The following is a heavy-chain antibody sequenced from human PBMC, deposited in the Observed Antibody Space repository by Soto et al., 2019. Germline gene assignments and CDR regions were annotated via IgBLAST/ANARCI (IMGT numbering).Heavy chain of an antibody. Sequence: PSETLSLTCTVSGASINSGDYYWSWIRQPPGKGLEWIGYIYYSGSTNYNPSLKSRVTISVDTSKNQFSLKLSSVTAADTAVYYCARRVYCSGGSCYSQGWFDPWGQGTLVTVSS. J-gene: IGHJ5*02. D-gene: IGHD2-15*01. CDR3: ARRVYCSGGSCYSQGWFDP. CDR2: IYYSGST. V-gene: IGHV4-61*08. CDR1: GASINSGDYY.